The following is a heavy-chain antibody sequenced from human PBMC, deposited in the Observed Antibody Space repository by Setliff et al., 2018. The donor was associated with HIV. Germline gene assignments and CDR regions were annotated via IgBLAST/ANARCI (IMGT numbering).Heavy chain of an antibody. CDR3: ARVRLTMIMMVDYFDQ. J-gene: IGHJ4*02. Sequence: SETLSLTCTVSGDSLSSSSYYWGWIRQPPGKGLEWIGSIFYSGTTYYNPSLESRVTISVDTSKNQFSLKLSSVTAADTAVYYCARVRLTMIMMVDYFDQWGQGTLVTVSS. CDR1: GDSLSSSSYY. D-gene: IGHD3-22*01. V-gene: IGHV4-39*07. CDR2: IFYSGTT.